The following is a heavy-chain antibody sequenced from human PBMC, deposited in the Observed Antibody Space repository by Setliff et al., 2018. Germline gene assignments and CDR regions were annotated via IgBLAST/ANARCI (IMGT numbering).Heavy chain of an antibody. CDR1: GYSFTTYA. V-gene: IGHV7-4-1*02. J-gene: IGHJ6*03. Sequence: ASVKVSCKASGYSFTTYAITWMRQAPGQGLEWLGWINTNTGNPTYAQGFTGRFVFSLDTSVSTAYLQISSLKAEDTAIYYCSRSSISCYYACNYNYMDVWGKGTTVTVSS. CDR3: SRSSISCYYACNYNYMDV. D-gene: IGHD2-2*01. CDR2: INTNTGNP.